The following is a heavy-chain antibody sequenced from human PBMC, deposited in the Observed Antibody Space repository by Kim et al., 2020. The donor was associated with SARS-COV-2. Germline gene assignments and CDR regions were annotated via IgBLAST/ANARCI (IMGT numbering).Heavy chain of an antibody. CDR2: ISYNGVIT. CDR1: GFTFSNTA. D-gene: IGHD1-20*01. V-gene: IGHV3-23*01. CDR3: ATGSITATRRLDP. J-gene: IGHJ5*02. Sequence: GGSLRLSCGASGFTFSNTAMSWVRQSPGKGMGWVSTISYNGVITDYADSVKGRFTISRDNAQITLYLQMNSLRAEDTALYYCATGSITATRRLDPWGQGNRVTVSS.